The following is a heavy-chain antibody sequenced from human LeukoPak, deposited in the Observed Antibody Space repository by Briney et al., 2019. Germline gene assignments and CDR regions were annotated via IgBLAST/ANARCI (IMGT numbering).Heavy chain of an antibody. CDR3: ARVPDDYGDSYFDY. Sequence: SETLSLTCAVSGGSISSGGYSWSWIRQPPGKGLEWIGYIYHSGSTYYNPSLKGRVTISVDRPKNQFSLKLSSVTAADTAVYYCARVPDDYGDSYFDYWGQGTLVTVSS. CDR2: IYHSGST. V-gene: IGHV4-30-2*01. J-gene: IGHJ4*02. CDR1: GGSISSGGYS. D-gene: IGHD4-17*01.